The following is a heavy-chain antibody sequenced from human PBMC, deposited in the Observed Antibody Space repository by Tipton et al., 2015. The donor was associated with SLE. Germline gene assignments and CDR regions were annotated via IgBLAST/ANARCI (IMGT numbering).Heavy chain of an antibody. V-gene: IGHV4-39*07. J-gene: IGHJ3*02. CDR2: IYYSGST. CDR3: ARQESLSAFDI. Sequence: GLVKPSETLSLTCTVSGGSITSHYWNWIRQPPGKGLEWIGSIYYSGSTYYNASLKSRVTISVDTSKNQFSLKLSSVTAAATAVYYCARQESLSAFDIWGQGTRVTVSS. D-gene: IGHD3-10*01. CDR1: GGSITSHY.